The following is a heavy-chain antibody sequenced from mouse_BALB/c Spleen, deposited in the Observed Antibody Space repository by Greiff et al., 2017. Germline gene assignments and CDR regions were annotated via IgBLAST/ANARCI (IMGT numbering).Heavy chain of an antibody. V-gene: IGHV2-2*02. CDR1: GFSLTSYG. CDR3: ARMGDYDGVYFDY. D-gene: IGHD2-4*01. J-gene: IGHJ2*01. Sequence: QVQLQQSGPGLVQPSQSLSITCTVSGFSLTSYGVHWVRQSPGKGLEWLGVIWSGGSTDYNAAFISRLSISKDNSKSQVFFKMNSLQANDTAIYYCARMGDYDGVYFDYWGQGTTLTVSS. CDR2: IWSGGST.